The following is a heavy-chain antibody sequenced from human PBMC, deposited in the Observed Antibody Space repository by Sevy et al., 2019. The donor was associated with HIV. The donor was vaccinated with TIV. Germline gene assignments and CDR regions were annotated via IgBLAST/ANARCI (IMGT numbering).Heavy chain of an antibody. Sequence: GGSLRLSCAASGFTFSSYAMSWVRQAPGNGLEWVSGIVGTGTDTYYADSVKGRFTISRDSSKDTLYLQMNNLRAEDTAVYYCAKEARYYYGLDYWGRGTLVTVSS. CDR1: GFTFSSYA. CDR2: IVGTGTDT. J-gene: IGHJ4*02. D-gene: IGHD3-10*01. CDR3: AKEARYYYGLDY. V-gene: IGHV3-23*01.